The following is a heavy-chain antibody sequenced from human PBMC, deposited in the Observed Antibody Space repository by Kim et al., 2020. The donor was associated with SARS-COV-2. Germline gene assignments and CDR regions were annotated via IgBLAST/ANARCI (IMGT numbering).Heavy chain of an antibody. Sequence: GGSLRLSCAASGFTFSSYSMNWVRQAPGKGLEWVSSISSSSSYIYYADSVKGRFTISRDNAKNSLYLQMNSLRAEDTAVYYCATQGVWFGRTPDYWGQGTLVTVSS. J-gene: IGHJ4*02. D-gene: IGHD3-10*01. V-gene: IGHV3-21*01. CDR1: GFTFSSYS. CDR2: ISSSSSYI. CDR3: ATQGVWFGRTPDY.